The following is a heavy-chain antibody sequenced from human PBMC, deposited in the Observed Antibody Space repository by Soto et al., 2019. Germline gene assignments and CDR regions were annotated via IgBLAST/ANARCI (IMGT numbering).Heavy chain of an antibody. Sequence: GGSLRLSCAASGFTVSSNYMTWVRQAPGKGLEWVSVIYSGGSTYYADSVKGRFAISRDNSKNTLYLQMNSLGAEDTAVYYCATVPTYPWGQGTLVTVSS. CDR3: ATVPTYP. CDR2: IYSGGST. V-gene: IGHV3-66*01. D-gene: IGHD6-6*01. CDR1: GFTVSSNY. J-gene: IGHJ5*02.